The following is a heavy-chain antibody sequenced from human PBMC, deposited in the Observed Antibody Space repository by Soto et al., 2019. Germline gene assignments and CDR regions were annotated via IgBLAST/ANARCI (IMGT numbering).Heavy chain of an antibody. Sequence: PSETLSLTCAVYGGSFSGYYWSWIRQPPGKGLEWIGEINHSGSTNYNPSIKSRVTISVDTSKNQFSLKLSSVTAADTAVYYCGRGRLLWFGELLGYYGMDVWGKGTTVTVSS. CDR3: GRGRLLWFGELLGYYGMDV. CDR1: GGSFSGYY. J-gene: IGHJ6*04. CDR2: INHSGST. D-gene: IGHD3-10*01. V-gene: IGHV4-34*01.